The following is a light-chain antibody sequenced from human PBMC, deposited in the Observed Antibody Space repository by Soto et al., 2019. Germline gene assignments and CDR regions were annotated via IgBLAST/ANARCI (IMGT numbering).Light chain of an antibody. CDR2: GAS. J-gene: IGKJ2*01. CDR3: QQYGNSPPHT. V-gene: IGKV3-20*01. CDR1: QSVSSSY. Sequence: EIVLTQSPGTLSLSPGERATLSCRASQSVSSSYLAWYQQKPGQAPRLLIYGASSRATGIPDRFSGSGSGTDFTLTISRLEPEDFAFYYCQQYGNSPPHTFGQGTKLEIK.